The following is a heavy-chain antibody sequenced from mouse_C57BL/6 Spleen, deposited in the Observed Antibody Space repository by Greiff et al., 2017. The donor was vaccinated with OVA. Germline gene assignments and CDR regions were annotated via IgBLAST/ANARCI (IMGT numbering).Heavy chain of an antibody. CDR3: ARGGAWFAY. J-gene: IGHJ3*01. CDR2: IYPGDGDT. Sequence: QVQLQQSGPELVKPGASVKISCKASGYAFSSSWMNWVKQRPGKGLEWIGLIYPGDGDTNYNGKFKGKATLTADKSSSTAYMQLSSLTSEDSALYYCARGGAWFAYWGQGTLVTVSA. CDR1: GYAFSSSW. V-gene: IGHV1-82*01.